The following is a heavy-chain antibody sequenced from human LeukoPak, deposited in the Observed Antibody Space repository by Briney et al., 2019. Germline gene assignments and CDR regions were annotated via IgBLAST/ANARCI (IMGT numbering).Heavy chain of an antibody. D-gene: IGHD6-13*01. Sequence: GGSLRLSCAASGFTFDDYGMSWVRQAPGKGLEWVSGINWNGGSTGYADSVKGRFTISRDNAKNSLYLQMNSLRAEDTALYHCARDRSVYSSSWYSDYYYGMDVWGQGTTVTVSS. CDR1: GFTFDDYG. V-gene: IGHV3-20*01. J-gene: IGHJ6*02. CDR3: ARDRSVYSSSWYSDYYYGMDV. CDR2: INWNGGST.